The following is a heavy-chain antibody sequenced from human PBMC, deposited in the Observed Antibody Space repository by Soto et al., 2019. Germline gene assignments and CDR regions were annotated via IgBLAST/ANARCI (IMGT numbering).Heavy chain of an antibody. Sequence: QMQLVESGGGVVQPGRSLRLSCAASGFTFSSYGMHWVRQAPGKGLEWVAVISYDGSNKYYADSVKGRFTISRDNSKNTLYLQMNSLRAEDTAVYYCAKVRSSIAAAGTLKHWGQGTLVTVSS. CDR3: AKVRSSIAAAGTLKH. V-gene: IGHV3-30*18. CDR2: ISYDGSNK. CDR1: GFTFSSYG. D-gene: IGHD6-13*01. J-gene: IGHJ1*01.